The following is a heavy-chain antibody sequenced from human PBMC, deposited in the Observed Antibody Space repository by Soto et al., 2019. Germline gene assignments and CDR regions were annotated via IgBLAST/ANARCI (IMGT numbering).Heavy chain of an antibody. V-gene: IGHV3-23*01. CDR3: AKIDSSGFSYFDY. J-gene: IGHJ4*02. CDR1: GFTFSSYP. CDR2: ISGSGGST. D-gene: IGHD3-22*01. Sequence: GGSLRLSCPASGFTFSSYPMSWVRQAPGKGLQWVSAISGSGGSTYYADSVKGRFTISRDNSKNTLYLQMNSLRAEDTAVYYCAKIDSSGFSYFDYWGQGTLVTVSS.